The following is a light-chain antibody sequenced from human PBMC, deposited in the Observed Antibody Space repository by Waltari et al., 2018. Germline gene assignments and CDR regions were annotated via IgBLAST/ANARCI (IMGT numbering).Light chain of an antibody. CDR2: SNN. CDR3: AAWDDSLNGVV. V-gene: IGLV1-44*01. CDR1: SSNIGSNT. J-gene: IGLJ2*01. Sequence: VLTQPPSASGTPGQRVTISCSGSSSNIGSNTVNWYQQLPGTAPKLLIYSNNQRPSGVPDRFSGSKSGTSASLAISGLQSEDEADYYCAAWDDSLNGVVFGGGTKLTVL.